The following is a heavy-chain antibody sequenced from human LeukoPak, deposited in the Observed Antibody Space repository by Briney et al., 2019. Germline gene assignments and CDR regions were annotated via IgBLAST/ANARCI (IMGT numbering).Heavy chain of an antibody. CDR3: AREGIAAAGTRGYYFDY. D-gene: IGHD6-13*01. CDR2: IIPIFGTA. J-gene: IGHJ4*02. Sequence: SVKVSCKASGGTFSSYAISWVRQAPGQGLEWMGGIIPIFGTASYAQKFQGRVTITTDESTSTAYMELRSLRSEDTAVYYCAREGIAAAGTRGYYFDYWGQGTLVTVSS. CDR1: GGTFSSYA. V-gene: IGHV1-69*05.